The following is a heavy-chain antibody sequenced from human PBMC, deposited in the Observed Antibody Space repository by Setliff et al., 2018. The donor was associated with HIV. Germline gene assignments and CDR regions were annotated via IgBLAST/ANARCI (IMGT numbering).Heavy chain of an antibody. J-gene: IGHJ3*01. CDR2: IHPNTGST. CDR3: AKQGYSDSLYAFDV. V-gene: IGHV1-2*06. CDR1: GYTLTKYA. D-gene: IGHD1-26*01. Sequence: GASVKVSFKASGYTLTKYAMNWVRQAPGHGLELMGRIHPNTGSTNYLQEFQGRVTITRDTSMSTVYMALTGLTSDDTAVYYCAKQGYSDSLYAFDVWGQGTMVTVSS.